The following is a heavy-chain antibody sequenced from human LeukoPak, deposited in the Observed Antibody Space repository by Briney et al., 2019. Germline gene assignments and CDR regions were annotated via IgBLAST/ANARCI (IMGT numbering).Heavy chain of an antibody. CDR2: ISGDGGST. D-gene: IGHD5-24*01. V-gene: IGHV3-43*02. J-gene: IGHJ4*02. Sequence: GGSLRLSCAASGFTFDDYAIHWVRQAPGKGLEWVSLISGDGGSTYYADSVKGRFTISRDNAKNSLYLQMNSLRAEDTAVYYCARVGEMAGFDYWGQGTLVTVSS. CDR3: ARVGEMAGFDY. CDR1: GFTFDDYA.